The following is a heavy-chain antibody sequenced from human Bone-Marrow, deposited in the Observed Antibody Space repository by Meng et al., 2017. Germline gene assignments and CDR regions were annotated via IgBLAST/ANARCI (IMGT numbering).Heavy chain of an antibody. D-gene: IGHD4-17*01. V-gene: IGHV3-33*01. CDR3: ARDGEHRETTYGDYVGWFDP. CDR1: GFTFSSYG. Sequence: LSLTCAASGFTFSSYGMHWVRQAPGKGLEWVAVIWYDGSIKYYADSVKGRFTISRDNSKNTLYLQKNTLRAEDTAVYYCARDGEHRETTYGDYVGWFDPWGQGTLVTVSS. CDR2: IWYDGSIK. J-gene: IGHJ5*02.